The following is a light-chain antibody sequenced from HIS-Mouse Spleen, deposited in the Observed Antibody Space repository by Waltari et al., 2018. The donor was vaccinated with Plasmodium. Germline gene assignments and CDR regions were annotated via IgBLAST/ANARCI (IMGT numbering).Light chain of an antibody. J-gene: IGLJ2*01. CDR2: QNS. CDR1: KLGDKY. V-gene: IGLV3-1*01. Sequence: SYELTQPPSVSVSPGQTASITCSGDKLGDKYACWYQQKPGQSPVRVIYQNSQQPSGTPARFSGSNSADTATRIISGSHAMDEAVYYCQAWDSSAAVFGGGTKLTVL. CDR3: QAWDSSAAV.